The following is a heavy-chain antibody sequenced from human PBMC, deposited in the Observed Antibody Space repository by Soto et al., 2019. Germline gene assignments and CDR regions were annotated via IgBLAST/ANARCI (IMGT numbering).Heavy chain of an antibody. V-gene: IGHV3-23*01. D-gene: IGHD2-15*01. CDR1: GFTFSSYA. Sequence: XXSLRLSFAASGFTFSSYAMSWVLQAPGKGLEWVSAISGSGGSTYYADSVKGRFTVSRDNSKNTLYLQMNSLRAEDTAVYYCAKDGLYSAVVVFQHWGQGTLVTVSS. CDR3: AKDGLYSAVVVFQH. CDR2: ISGSGGST. J-gene: IGHJ1*01.